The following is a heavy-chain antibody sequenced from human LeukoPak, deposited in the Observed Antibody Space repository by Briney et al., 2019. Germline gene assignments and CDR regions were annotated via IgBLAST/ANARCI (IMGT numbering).Heavy chain of an antibody. J-gene: IGHJ4*02. D-gene: IGHD2-15*01. CDR2: ISHDGSDK. Sequence: GGSLRLSCAASGFTFSKFAMHWVRQAPGKGLEWVAVISHDGSDKYYADSVKGRFTISRENSKITLYLQINSLRAEDTAVYYCARLETRGSAQAGGDYWGQGTLVTVSS. V-gene: IGHV3-30-3*01. CDR3: ARLETRGSAQAGGDY. CDR1: GFTFSKFA.